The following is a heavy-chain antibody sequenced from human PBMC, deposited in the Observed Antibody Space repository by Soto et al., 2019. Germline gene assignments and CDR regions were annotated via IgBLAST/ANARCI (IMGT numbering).Heavy chain of an antibody. Sequence: SETLSLTCTVSGGSVSSGSFYWGWIRQPPGKGLEWIGEINHSGNTNYNPSLKSRVTISVDTSKNQFSLKLSSVTAADTAVYYCARGGIVLMVYAIRFDYWGQGTLVTVSS. D-gene: IGHD2-8*01. CDR2: INHSGNT. CDR3: ARGGIVLMVYAIRFDY. CDR1: GGSVSSGSFY. J-gene: IGHJ4*02. V-gene: IGHV4-39*07.